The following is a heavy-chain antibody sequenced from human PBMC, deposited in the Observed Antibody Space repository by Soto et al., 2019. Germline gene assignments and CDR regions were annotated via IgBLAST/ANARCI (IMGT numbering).Heavy chain of an antibody. V-gene: IGHV4-4*07. Sequence: PSETLSLTCTVSGGSISSYYWSWIRQPAGKGLEWIGRIYTSGSTNYNPSLKSRVTMSVDTSRNQFSLKLNSLTAADTAVYYCASMVTFGGFVRWGQGTLVTVSS. CDR2: IYTSGST. CDR3: ASMVTFGGFVR. J-gene: IGHJ4*02. D-gene: IGHD3-16*01. CDR1: GGSISSYY.